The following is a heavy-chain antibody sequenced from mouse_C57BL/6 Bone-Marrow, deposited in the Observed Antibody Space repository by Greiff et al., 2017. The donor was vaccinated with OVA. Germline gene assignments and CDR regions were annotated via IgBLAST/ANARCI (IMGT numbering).Heavy chain of an antibody. CDR1: GFSLTSYG. CDR2: IWSGGST. Sequence: VKLQESGPGLVQPSQSLSITCTVSGFSLTSYGVHWVRQSPGKGLEWLGVIWSGGSTAYNAAFISRLSISKDNSKSQVFFKMNSLQADDTAIYYCARNYYSGWFAYWGQGTLVTVSA. V-gene: IGHV2-2*01. CDR3: ARNYYSGWFAY. D-gene: IGHD1-1*01. J-gene: IGHJ3*01.